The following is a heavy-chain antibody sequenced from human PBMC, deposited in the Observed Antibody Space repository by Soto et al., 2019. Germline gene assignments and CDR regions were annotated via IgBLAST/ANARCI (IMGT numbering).Heavy chain of an antibody. CDR1: GFTFTSYS. CDR3: AKDLRAGSGYGFDY. CDR2: VNAGGYST. Sequence: EVQLLQSGGGLVQPGGSLRLSCAASGFTFTSYSMTWVRQTPGKGLEWVAAVNAGGYSTYYADSVKGRFTISRDNSNKTLYLQMNSLRAEDTDVYYCAKDLRAGSGYGFDYRGQGTLVTVSS. J-gene: IGHJ4*02. D-gene: IGHD5-12*01. V-gene: IGHV3-23*01.